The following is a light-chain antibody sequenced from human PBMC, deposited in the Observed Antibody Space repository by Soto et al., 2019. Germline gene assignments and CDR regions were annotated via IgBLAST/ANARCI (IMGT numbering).Light chain of an antibody. CDR2: GAS. Sequence: EIVLTQSPGTLSLSPVERATLSGRASQSVSSSYLVWYQQKPGQAPRLLMYGASSRATGIPDRFSGSGSGTDFTLSISRLEPEDFAVYYCQQYGSSPWTFGQGTKVDIK. V-gene: IGKV3-20*01. CDR3: QQYGSSPWT. J-gene: IGKJ1*01. CDR1: QSVSSSY.